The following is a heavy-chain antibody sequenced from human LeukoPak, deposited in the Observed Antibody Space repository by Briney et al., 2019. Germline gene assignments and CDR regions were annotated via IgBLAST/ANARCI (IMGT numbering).Heavy chain of an antibody. Sequence: ASVKVSCQASGYTFINYGLTWVRQAPGQGLEWMGWISAHNGDTNYAQIFQGRVTMTTDTSTTTAYMELGSLRSDDTAVYYCVRNSSSAANGFDIWGQGTMVTVSS. V-gene: IGHV1-18*01. CDR1: GYTFINYG. CDR2: ISAHNGDT. J-gene: IGHJ3*02. CDR3: VRNSSSAANGFDI. D-gene: IGHD2/OR15-2a*01.